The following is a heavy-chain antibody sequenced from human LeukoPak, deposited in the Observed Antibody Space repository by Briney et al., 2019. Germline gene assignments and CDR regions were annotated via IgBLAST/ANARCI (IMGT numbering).Heavy chain of an antibody. CDR1: GFTFSSYS. V-gene: IGHV3-21*01. CDR2: ISSSSSYI. Sequence: GGFLRLSCAASGFTFSSYSMNWVRQAPGKGLEWVSSISSSSSYIYYADSVKGRFTISSDNAKNSLYLQMNSLRAEDTAVYYCARLAYDYVWGSPPYYFDYWGQGTLVTVSS. D-gene: IGHD3-16*01. CDR3: ARLAYDYVWGSPPYYFDY. J-gene: IGHJ4*02.